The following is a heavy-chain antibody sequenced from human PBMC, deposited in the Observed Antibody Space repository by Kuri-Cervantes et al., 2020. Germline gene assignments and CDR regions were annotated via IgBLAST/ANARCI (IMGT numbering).Heavy chain of an antibody. D-gene: IGHD6-13*01. CDR2: ISSSGSTI. Sequence: GESLKISCEASGFTFSWYVMSWVRQAPGKGLEWVSYISSSGSTIYYADSVKGRFTISRDNAKNSLYLQMNSLRAEDTAVYYCARELAAAFNFDYWGQGTLVTVSS. V-gene: IGHV3-11*01. CDR3: ARELAAAFNFDY. CDR1: GFTFSWYV. J-gene: IGHJ4*02.